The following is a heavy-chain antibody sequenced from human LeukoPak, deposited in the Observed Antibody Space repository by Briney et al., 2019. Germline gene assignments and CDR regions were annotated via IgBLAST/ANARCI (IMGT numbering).Heavy chain of an antibody. CDR2: INHSGST. D-gene: IGHD6-19*01. CDR1: GGSFSGYY. J-gene: IGHJ4*02. Sequence: PSETLSLTCAVYGGSFSGYYWSWIRQPPGKGLEWIGEINHSGSTNYNPSLKSRVTISVDTSKNQFSLKLSSVTAADTAVYYCARGEAVDYCFDYWGQGTLVTVSS. V-gene: IGHV4-34*01. CDR3: ARGEAVDYCFDY.